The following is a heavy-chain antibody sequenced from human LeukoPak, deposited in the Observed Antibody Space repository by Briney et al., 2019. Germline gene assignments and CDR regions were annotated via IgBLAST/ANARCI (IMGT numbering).Heavy chain of an antibody. D-gene: IGHD3-3*01. CDR1: GGSFRGYY. J-gene: IGHJ5*02. Sequence: SETLPLTCAVYGGSFRGYYWRWMRQPPGKGLEWIMDINRSGKAVYNTSLKSRVNISVETSKNQFSLKVNSVTAADTAVYYCTRHKIVITMLGVHRWFDPWGQGTLVAVSS. CDR2: INRSGKA. CDR3: TRHKIVITMLGVHRWFDP. V-gene: IGHV4-34*01.